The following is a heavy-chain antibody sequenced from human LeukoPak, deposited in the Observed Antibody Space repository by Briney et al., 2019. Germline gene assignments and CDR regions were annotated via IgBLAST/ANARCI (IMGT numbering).Heavy chain of an antibody. V-gene: IGHV4-34*01. CDR1: GGSLSDYH. Sequence: PSETLSLTCTLYGGSLSDYHWNWIRQPPGKGLEWIGEINHSGSTNYNPSLKSRVTISLDTSKNQFSLRLSSVTAADTALYYCARSLAAPPDYYYYMDVWGKGTTVTVSS. CDR2: INHSGST. J-gene: IGHJ6*03. D-gene: IGHD6-6*01. CDR3: ARSLAAPPDYYYYMDV.